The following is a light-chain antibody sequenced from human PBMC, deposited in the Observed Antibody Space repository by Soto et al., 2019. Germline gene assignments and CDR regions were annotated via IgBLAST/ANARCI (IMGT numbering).Light chain of an antibody. CDR2: DVT. V-gene: IGLV2-23*02. CDR1: SSDVGSYDL. CDR3: CSYAGSSSFRVL. J-gene: IGLJ2*01. Sequence: QSALTQPASVSGSPGQSITISCTGTSSDVGSYDLVSWYQHHSGKAPKIIIYDVTKRPSGVPDRFSGSKSGNTASLIISGLQAADEAEYYCCCCSYAGSSSFRVLFGGGTQLTVL.